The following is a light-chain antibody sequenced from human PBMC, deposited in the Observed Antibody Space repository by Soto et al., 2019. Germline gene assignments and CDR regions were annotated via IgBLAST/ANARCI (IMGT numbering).Light chain of an antibody. J-gene: IGKJ2*01. CDR3: QRYGRSPPT. CDR1: ETISSTY. V-gene: IGKV3-20*01. Sequence: EIVLTQSPGTLSLSPGERATLSCRTSETISSTYLAWYQQTPGQAPRLLIHGTSSRASDIPDRFSGSGSGTDFTLTISRLEPEDFAVYFCQRYGRSPPTFGPGTKLDIK. CDR2: GTS.